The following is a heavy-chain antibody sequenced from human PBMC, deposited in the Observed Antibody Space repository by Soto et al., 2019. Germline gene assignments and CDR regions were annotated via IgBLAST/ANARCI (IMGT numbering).Heavy chain of an antibody. CDR1: GFTFSSYA. J-gene: IGHJ6*03. V-gene: IGHV3-23*01. CDR2: ISGSGGST. D-gene: IGHD3-10*01. CDR3: AKVFTDGLWFGELLTGYYYYYMDV. Sequence: GESLKISCAASGFTFSSYAMSWVRQAPGKGLEWVSAISGSGGSTYYADSVKGRFTISRDNSKNTLYLQMNSLRAEDTAVYYCAKVFTDGLWFGELLTGYYYYYMDVWGKGTTVTVSS.